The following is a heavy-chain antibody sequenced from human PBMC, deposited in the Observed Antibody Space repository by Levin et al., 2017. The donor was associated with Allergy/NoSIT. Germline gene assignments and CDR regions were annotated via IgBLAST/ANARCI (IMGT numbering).Heavy chain of an antibody. V-gene: IGHV3-74*01. J-gene: IGHJ6*03. CDR3: TKESGSGSYYYYYMDV. D-gene: IGHD3-10*01. CDR1: GFTFSSSW. CDR2: IDSDGSFT. Sequence: LSLTCAASGFTFSSSWMHWVRQAPGKGLVWVSRIDSDGSFTNYADSVKGRFTISRDNAKNTLYLQMNSLRAEDTAVYYCTKESGSGSYYYYYMDVWGKGTTVTVSS.